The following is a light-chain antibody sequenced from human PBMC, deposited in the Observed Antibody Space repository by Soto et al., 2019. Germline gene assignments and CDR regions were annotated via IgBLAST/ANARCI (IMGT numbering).Light chain of an antibody. Sequence: EIVWTQSPGTLSLSPGERATLSCRASQSVSSSYLAWYQQKPGQAPRLLIYGASSRATGIPDRFSGSGSGTDFTLTIGRLEPEDFAVYYCQQYGSSPPITFGQGTRLEIK. V-gene: IGKV3-20*01. J-gene: IGKJ5*01. CDR2: GAS. CDR3: QQYGSSPPIT. CDR1: QSVSSSY.